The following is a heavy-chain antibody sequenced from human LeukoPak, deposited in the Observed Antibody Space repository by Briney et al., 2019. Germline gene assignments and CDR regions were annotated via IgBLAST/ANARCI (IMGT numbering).Heavy chain of an antibody. J-gene: IGHJ4*02. CDR2: ISSSSSYI. V-gene: IGHV3-21*04. D-gene: IGHD3-22*01. CDR1: GFTFSSYS. CDR3: AKDKAYYDTSGSQGADY. Sequence: GGSLRLSCAASGFTFSSYSMNWVRQAPGKGLEWVSSISSSSSYIYYADSVKGRFTISRDNAKNSLYLQMNSLRAEDTALYYCAKDKAYYDTSGSQGADYWGQGTLVTVSS.